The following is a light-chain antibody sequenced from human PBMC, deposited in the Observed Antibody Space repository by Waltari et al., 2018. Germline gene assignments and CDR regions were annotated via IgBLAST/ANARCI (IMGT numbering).Light chain of an antibody. Sequence: QAVLTQPSSLSASPGASASLTCTLRSGFNVGNYMIYWYQQKPGSPPHFLLRYKSDSDNQSGPEVPSRFSGNKDAAANAGILLISGLQSEDEADYYCRIWLGTAVVCGGGTRLTVL. CDR2: YKSDSDN. J-gene: IGLJ2*01. V-gene: IGLV5-45*03. CDR3: RIWLGTAVV. CDR1: SGFNVGNYM.